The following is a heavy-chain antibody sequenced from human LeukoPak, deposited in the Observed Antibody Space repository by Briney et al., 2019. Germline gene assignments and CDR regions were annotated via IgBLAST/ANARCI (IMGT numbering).Heavy chain of an antibody. V-gene: IGHV1-2*02. J-gene: IGHJ5*02. CDR3: ATDRGGITSFMVFDP. CDR2: INPNSGGT. Sequence: ASVKVSCKASGYTFTGYYMHWVRQAPGQGLEWMGWINPNSGGTNYAQKFQGRVTMTRDTSISTAYMELSRLRSDDTAVYYCATDRGGITSFMVFDPWGQGTLVTVSS. D-gene: IGHD3-10*01. CDR1: GYTFTGYY.